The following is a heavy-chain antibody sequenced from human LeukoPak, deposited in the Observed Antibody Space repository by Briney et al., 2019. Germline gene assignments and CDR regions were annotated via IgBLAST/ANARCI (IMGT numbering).Heavy chain of an antibody. V-gene: IGHV4-34*01. Sequence: SETLSLTCAVYGGSFSGYYWSWIRQPPGKGLEWIGEINHSGSTNCNPSLKSRVTISVDTSKNQFSLKLSSVTAADTAVYYCARGGKAWYYDFWSGPPGMDVWGQGTTVTVSS. CDR2: INHSGST. J-gene: IGHJ6*02. D-gene: IGHD3-3*01. CDR1: GGSFSGYY. CDR3: ARGGKAWYYDFWSGPPGMDV.